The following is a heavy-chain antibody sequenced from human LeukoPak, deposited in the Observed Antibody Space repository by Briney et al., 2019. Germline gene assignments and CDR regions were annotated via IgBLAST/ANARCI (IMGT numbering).Heavy chain of an antibody. CDR1: GFTFSSYA. CDR3: VKDSYYYDNSGYYYVKDH. D-gene: IGHD3-22*01. J-gene: IGHJ4*02. V-gene: IGHV3-23*01. Sequence: GGSLRLSCAASGFTFSSYAMNWVRQAPGKGLEGVSGMSGSGGTTYYADSVQGRFTISRDHSKNTPYVQMNSLRADDTAIYYCVKDSYYYDNSGYYYVKDHWGQGTLVTVSS. CDR2: MSGSGGTT.